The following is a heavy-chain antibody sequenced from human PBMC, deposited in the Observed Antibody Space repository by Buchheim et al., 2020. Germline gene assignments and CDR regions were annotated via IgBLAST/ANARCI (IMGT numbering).Heavy chain of an antibody. J-gene: IGHJ6*02. CDR1: GFTFSSYE. D-gene: IGHD6-13*01. V-gene: IGHV3-48*03. CDR3: ARTGYSSSWYERYYYYGMDV. CDR2: ISSSGSTI. Sequence: EVQLVESGGGLVQPGGSLRLSCAASGFTFSSYEMNWVRQAPGKGLEGVSYISSSGSTIYYADSVKGRFTISRDNAKNSLYLQMNSLRAEDTAVYYCARTGYSSSWYERYYYYGMDVWGQGTT.